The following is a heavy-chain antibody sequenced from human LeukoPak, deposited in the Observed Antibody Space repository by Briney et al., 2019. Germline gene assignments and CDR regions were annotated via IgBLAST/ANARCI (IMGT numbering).Heavy chain of an antibody. CDR2: IHHSGNT. D-gene: IGHD5-24*01. CDR1: GFTFSSYAM. CDR3: GSSDNYHLDF. V-gene: IGHV4/OR15-8*02. Sequence: GSLRLSCAASGFTFSSYAMSWVRQPPGKGLEWIGEIHHSGNTNYNPSLKSRVILLRDKSKNQVSLKLSFVTAADTAVYYCGSSDNYHLDFWGQGTLVTVSS. J-gene: IGHJ4*02.